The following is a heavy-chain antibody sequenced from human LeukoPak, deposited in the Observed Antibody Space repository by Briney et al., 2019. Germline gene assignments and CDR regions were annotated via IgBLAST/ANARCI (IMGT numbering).Heavy chain of an antibody. D-gene: IGHD3-22*01. J-gene: IGHJ4*02. V-gene: IGHV1-2*02. CDR2: INPNSGGT. CDR3: ARGVEYYYDSSGKFDY. CDR1: GYTFTGYY. Sequence: APVKVSCKASGYTFTGYYMHWVRQAPGQGLEWMGWINPNSGGTNYAQKFQGRVTMTRDTSISTAYMELSRLRSDDTAVYYCARGVEYYYDSSGKFDYWGQGTLVTVSS.